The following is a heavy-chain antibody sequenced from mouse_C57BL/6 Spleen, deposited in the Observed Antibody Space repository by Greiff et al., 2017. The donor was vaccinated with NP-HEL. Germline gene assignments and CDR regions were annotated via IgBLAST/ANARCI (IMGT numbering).Heavy chain of an antibody. J-gene: IGHJ2*01. CDR2: IYPSDSET. V-gene: IGHV1-61*01. CDR1: GYTFTSYW. Sequence: QVHVKQPGAELVRPGSSVKLSCKASGYTFTSYWMDWVKQRPGQGLEWIGNIYPSDSETHYNQKFKDKATLTVDKSSSTAYMQLSSLTSEDSAVYYCARGAIYYGYWGQGTTLTVSS. CDR3: ARGAIYYGY.